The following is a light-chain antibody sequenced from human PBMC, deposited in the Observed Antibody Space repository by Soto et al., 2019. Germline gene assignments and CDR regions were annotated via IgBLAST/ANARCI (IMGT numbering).Light chain of an antibody. CDR1: NIGSKS. J-gene: IGLJ2*01. Sequence: SYELTQPPSVSVAPGQTARITCGGNNIGSKSVHWYQQKPGQAPVLVVYDDSDRPSGIPERFSGSNSGNTATLTISRVEAGDEADYYCQAWDSSSDHVVFGGGTQVTVL. CDR2: DDS. V-gene: IGLV3-21*02. CDR3: QAWDSSSDHVV.